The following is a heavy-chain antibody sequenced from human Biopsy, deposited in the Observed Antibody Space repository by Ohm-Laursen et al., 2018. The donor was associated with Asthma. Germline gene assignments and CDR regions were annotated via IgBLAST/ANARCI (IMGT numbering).Heavy chain of an antibody. CDR1: GGYLTGHY. Sequence: TLSLTCAVYGGYLTGHYWNWIRQPPGKGLEWIGEIDQSGYTNYNPSLKSRVAISADTSKNQFHLNLSSVTAADTAVYFCARAAITGIRGWFDPWGQGTQVTVSS. V-gene: IGHV4-34*01. CDR3: ARAAITGIRGWFDP. CDR2: IDQSGYT. D-gene: IGHD1-20*01. J-gene: IGHJ5*02.